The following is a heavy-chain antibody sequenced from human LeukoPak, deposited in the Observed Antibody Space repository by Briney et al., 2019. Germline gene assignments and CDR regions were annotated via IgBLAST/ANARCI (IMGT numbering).Heavy chain of an antibody. J-gene: IGHJ4*02. V-gene: IGHV1-2*02. CDR2: INPNSGGT. Sequence: ASVTVSCKASGYTFTGYYMHWVRQAPGQGLEWMGWINPNSGGTHYAQKFQGRVTMTRDTSISTAYMELSKLRSDDTAVYYWAVGTTVTRTRFGYWGERNPVTVSS. CDR1: GYTFTGYY. CDR3: AVGTTVTRTRFGY. D-gene: IGHD4-17*01.